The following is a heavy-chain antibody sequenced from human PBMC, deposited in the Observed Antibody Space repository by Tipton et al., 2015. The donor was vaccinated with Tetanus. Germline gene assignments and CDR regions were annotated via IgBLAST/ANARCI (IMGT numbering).Heavy chain of an antibody. D-gene: IGHD2-2*01. Sequence: TLSLTCTVSGGSISPYYWSWIRQSSGKGLEWIGYIDYSGSTNYNPSLKSRVTISVDTSKNQFSLKLNSVTAADTAVYYCARDYCSSISCFLYDSWGQGTLVTVSS. CDR2: IDYSGST. CDR3: ARDYCSSISCFLYDS. J-gene: IGHJ5*01. CDR1: GGSISPYY. V-gene: IGHV4-59*12.